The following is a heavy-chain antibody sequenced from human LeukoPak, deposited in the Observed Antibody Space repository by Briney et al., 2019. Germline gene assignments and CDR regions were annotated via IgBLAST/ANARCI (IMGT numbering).Heavy chain of an antibody. D-gene: IGHD4-17*01. CDR3: AKDRGSYGDYAVFDF. CDR2: LSASGGNT. CDR1: GFTFSRYA. Sequence: GGSLRLSCAAYGFTFSRYAMSWVRQAPGKGLEWVSSLSASGGNTYYADSVKGRFTISRDNSKATLDPQMNSLRAEDTAIYYCAKDRGSYGDYAVFDFWGQGTLVTVSS. J-gene: IGHJ4*02. V-gene: IGHV3-23*01.